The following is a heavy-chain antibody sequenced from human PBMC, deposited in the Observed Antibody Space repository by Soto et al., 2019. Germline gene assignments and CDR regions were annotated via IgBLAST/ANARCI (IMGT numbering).Heavy chain of an antibody. J-gene: IGHJ5*02. Sequence: SETLSLTCVVFGGSISSDYWWCWVRQPPGKGLEWIGEIYHTGSTNYNPSLKSRVTMSVDKSQRQFSLKLSSVTAADTAVYFCARDRDVVAATTPGGVNWFDPWGQGTLVTVSS. CDR2: IYHTGST. D-gene: IGHD1-26*01. V-gene: IGHV4-4*02. CDR3: ARDRDVVAATTPGGVNWFDP. CDR1: GGSISSDYW.